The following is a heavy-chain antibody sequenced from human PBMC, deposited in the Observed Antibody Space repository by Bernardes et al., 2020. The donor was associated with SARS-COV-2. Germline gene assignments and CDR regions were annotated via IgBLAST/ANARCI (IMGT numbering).Heavy chain of an antibody. J-gene: IGHJ6*02. Sequence: GGSLRLSRAASGFTFSGYTMNWVRQAPGKGLEWVSSITSGSSYIYYVDSVKGRFTISRDNAKNSVYLQMNSLRAEDTAVYYCARTYFDFWSDYPMRNYFAMDVWGQGTTVTVS. CDR3: ARTYFDFWSDYPMRNYFAMDV. V-gene: IGHV3-21*01. CDR1: GFTFSGYT. CDR2: ITSGSSYI. D-gene: IGHD3-3*01.